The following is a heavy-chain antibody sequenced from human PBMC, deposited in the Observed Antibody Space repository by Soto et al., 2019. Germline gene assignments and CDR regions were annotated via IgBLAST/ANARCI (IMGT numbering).Heavy chain of an antibody. CDR2: MNPHSGAT. CDR1: GYTFTNDH. CDR3: ARALGSDSTGYLFFDF. J-gene: IGHJ4*02. D-gene: IGHD3-22*01. V-gene: IGHV1-8*01. Sequence: ASVKVSCKASGYTFTNDHINWVRQATGQGLEWMGWMNPHSGATGYVQKFQGRVTMTRDTSINTAYMELSSLGSEDTAIYYCARALGSDSTGYLFFDFWGQGTLVTVSS.